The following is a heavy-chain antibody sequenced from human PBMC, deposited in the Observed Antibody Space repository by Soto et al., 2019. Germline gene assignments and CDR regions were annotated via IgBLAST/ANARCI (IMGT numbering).Heavy chain of an antibody. V-gene: IGHV3-23*01. D-gene: IGHD3-10*01. CDR3: AKGATMVRGVSFGVYGMDV. J-gene: IGHJ6*02. Sequence: EVQLLESGGGLVQPGGSLRLSCAASGFTFSSYAMSWVRQAPGKGLEWVSAISGSGGSTYYADSVKGRFTISRDNSKNTLYLQMNSLRAEDTAVYYCAKGATMVRGVSFGVYGMDVWGQGTTVTVSS. CDR1: GFTFSSYA. CDR2: ISGSGGST.